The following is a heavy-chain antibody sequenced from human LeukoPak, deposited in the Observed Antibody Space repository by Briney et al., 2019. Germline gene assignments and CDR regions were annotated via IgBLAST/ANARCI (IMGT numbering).Heavy chain of an antibody. J-gene: IGHJ5*02. Sequence: QPGRSLRLSCAASGFTFSSYGMHWVRQAPGKGLDWVALIWDDGNNKYYADSVKGRFTISRDNSKNTLYLQMNSLRAEDTAVYYCARDNGEWRLNWFDHWGQGTLVTVSS. CDR2: IWDDGNNK. CDR3: ARDNGEWRLNWFDH. V-gene: IGHV3-33*08. CDR1: GFTFSSYG. D-gene: IGHD2-8*01.